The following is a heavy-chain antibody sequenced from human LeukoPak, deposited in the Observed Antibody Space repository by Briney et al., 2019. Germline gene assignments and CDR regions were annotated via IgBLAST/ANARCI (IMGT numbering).Heavy chain of an antibody. V-gene: IGHV3-74*01. Sequence: GGSLRLSCTASGFTFTSHWMHWVRQAPGEGLVWVSRINGDGSGRNHADSVKGRFTISRDNAKNTLYLQMNSLRAEDTAVYYCARDRVSGSGSSDYWGQGTLVTVSS. CDR2: INGDGSGR. D-gene: IGHD3-10*01. CDR3: ARDRVSGSGSSDY. J-gene: IGHJ4*02. CDR1: GFTFTSHW.